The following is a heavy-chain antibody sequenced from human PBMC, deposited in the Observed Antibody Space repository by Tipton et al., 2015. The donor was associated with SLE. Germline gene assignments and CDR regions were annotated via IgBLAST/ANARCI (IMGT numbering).Heavy chain of an antibody. D-gene: IGHD1-26*01. CDR1: GFTFSSYE. CDR3: ARSSPVVLGLELPPGYFDL. Sequence: GSLRLSCAASGFTFSSYEMNWVRQAPGKGLEWVSYISSSGSTIYYADSVKGRFTISRDNAKNSLYLQMNSLRAEDTAVYYCARSSPVVLGLELPPGYFDLWGRGTLVTVSS. CDR2: ISSSGSTI. V-gene: IGHV3-48*03. J-gene: IGHJ2*01.